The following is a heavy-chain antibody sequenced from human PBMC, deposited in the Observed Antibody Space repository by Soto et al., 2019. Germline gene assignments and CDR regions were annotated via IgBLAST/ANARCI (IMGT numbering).Heavy chain of an antibody. CDR2: IYYSGST. CDR3: ARGAGVAVAGATAYFDY. D-gene: IGHD6-19*01. V-gene: IGHV4-59*01. CDR1: GGSISSYY. Sequence: SETLSLTCTVSGGSISSYYWSWIRQPPGKGLEWIGYIYYSGSTNYNPSLKSRVTISVDTSKNQFSLKLSSVTAADTAVYYCARGAGVAVAGATAYFDYWGQGTLVTVSS. J-gene: IGHJ4*02.